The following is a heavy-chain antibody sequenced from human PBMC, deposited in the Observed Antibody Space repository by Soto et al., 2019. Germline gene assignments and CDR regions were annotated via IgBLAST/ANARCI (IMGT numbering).Heavy chain of an antibody. V-gene: IGHV4-31*03. CDR2: IYYSGYT. CDR1: GGSISSGDYS. J-gene: IGHJ5*02. Sequence: SETLSLTCTVSGGSISSGDYSWSWIRQHPGKGLEWIGNIYYSGYTDYSPSLKRRVTISADTSKNRFSLRLSSVIAADTALFYFVRGRGGDILTGYYNRFDPWGQGTLVTVSS. D-gene: IGHD3-9*01. CDR3: VRGRGGDILTGYYNRFDP.